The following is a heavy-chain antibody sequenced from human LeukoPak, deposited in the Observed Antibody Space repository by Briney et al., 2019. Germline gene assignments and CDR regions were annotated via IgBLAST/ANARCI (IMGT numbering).Heavy chain of an antibody. V-gene: IGHV3-7*03. CDR2: IKQDGSEK. CDR1: GFSLSGFW. CDR3: ARDRGTTPGIYYGMDV. J-gene: IGHJ6*04. Sequence: QPGGSLRLSCVASGFSLSGFWIRWVRQAPGKGLEWVAAIKQDGSEKHYADSVKGRTTISRDNAQNSLYLQINSLRVEDSAVYYCARDRGTTPGIYYGMDVWGKGTTVTVSS. D-gene: IGHD1-14*01.